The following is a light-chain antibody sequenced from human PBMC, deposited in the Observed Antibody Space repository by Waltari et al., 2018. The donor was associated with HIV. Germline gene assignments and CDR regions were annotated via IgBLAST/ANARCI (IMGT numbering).Light chain of an antibody. CDR3: CSYAGSYTVYV. J-gene: IGLJ1*01. CDR2: EFS. Sequence: QSALTQPRSVSGSPGQSLTISCPGTSSDVGGYNYVSWYQQPPGKAPKLMIYEFSKRPSGVPDRFSGPKSGNTASLTISGLQAEDEADYYCCSYAGSYTVYVFGTGTKVTVL. CDR1: SSDVGGYNY. V-gene: IGLV2-11*01.